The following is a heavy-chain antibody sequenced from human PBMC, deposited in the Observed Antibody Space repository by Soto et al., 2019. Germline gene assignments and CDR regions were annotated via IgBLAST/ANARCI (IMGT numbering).Heavy chain of an antibody. J-gene: IGHJ4*02. Sequence: GGSLRLSCAASGFTFSSYALNWVRQAPGKGLEWVAEISGSGTSTYYAPSVKGRFIISSDSSKNTLYLRMYSLRAEGTAMYYCAKSLSALFSLGDFKYWGQGALVTVSS. CDR2: ISGSGTST. V-gene: IGHV3-23*01. CDR3: AKSLSALFSLGDFKY. D-gene: IGHD2-21*01. CDR1: GFTFSSYA.